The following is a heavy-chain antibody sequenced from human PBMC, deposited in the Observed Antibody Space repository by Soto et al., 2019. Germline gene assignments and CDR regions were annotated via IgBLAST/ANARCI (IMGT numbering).Heavy chain of an antibody. V-gene: IGHV4-4*02. J-gene: IGHJ4*02. CDR3: ARDAAVPGESDRFDY. CDR1: GDSVTSNVW. Sequence: PSETLSLTCVVSGDSVTSNVWWSWVRQPPGKGLEWIGEAYHNGLTDYNPSLKSRVTMSVDTSKNEFSLKLTSLTAADTAIYYCARDAAVPGESDRFDYWGQGTLVTVS. D-gene: IGHD6-19*01. CDR2: AYHNGLT.